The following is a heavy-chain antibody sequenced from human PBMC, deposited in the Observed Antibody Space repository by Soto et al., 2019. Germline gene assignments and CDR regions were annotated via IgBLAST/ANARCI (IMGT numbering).Heavy chain of an antibody. CDR2: ISAYNGNT. J-gene: IGHJ3*02. Sequence: ASVKVSCKASGYTFTSYGISWVRQAPGQGLEWMGWISAYNGNTNYAQKLQGRVTMTTDTSTSTAYMERRSLRSDDTAVYYCARDFAGGMTTVKLGAFDIWGQGTMVTVSS. V-gene: IGHV1-18*01. CDR3: ARDFAGGMTTVKLGAFDI. CDR1: GYTFTSYG. D-gene: IGHD4-17*01.